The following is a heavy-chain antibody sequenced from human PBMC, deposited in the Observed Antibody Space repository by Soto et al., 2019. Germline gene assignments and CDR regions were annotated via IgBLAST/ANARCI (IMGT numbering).Heavy chain of an antibody. J-gene: IGHJ6*02. Sequence: PGGSLRLSCAASGFTFSSYGMHWVRQAPGKGLEWVAVIWYDGSNKYYADSVKGRFTISRDNSKNTLYLQMNSLRAEDTAVYYCARDYGPFGGSYLNYYYYYGMDVWGQGTTVTVSS. CDR1: GFTFSSYG. D-gene: IGHD1-26*01. CDR3: ARDYGPFGGSYLNYYYYYGMDV. CDR2: IWYDGSNK. V-gene: IGHV3-33*01.